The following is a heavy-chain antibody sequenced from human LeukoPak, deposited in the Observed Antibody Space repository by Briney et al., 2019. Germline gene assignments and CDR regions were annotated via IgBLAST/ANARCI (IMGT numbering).Heavy chain of an antibody. D-gene: IGHD3-10*01. V-gene: IGHV4-34*01. CDR3: ARGGHNYYGSGSYIS. Sequence: SETLSLTCAVYGGSFSGYYWGWIGQPPGKGLEWIGEINHSGSTDYNPSLKSRVTISVDTSKNQFSLKLSSVTAADTAVYYCARGGHNYYGSGSYISWGQGTLVTVSS. CDR2: INHSGST. CDR1: GGSFSGYY. J-gene: IGHJ5*02.